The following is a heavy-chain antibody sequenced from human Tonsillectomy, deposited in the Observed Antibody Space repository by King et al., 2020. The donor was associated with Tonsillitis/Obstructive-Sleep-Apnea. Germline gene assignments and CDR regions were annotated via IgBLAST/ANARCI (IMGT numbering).Heavy chain of an antibody. Sequence: VQLVEAGGGLVQPGGSLRLSCTASGFTFRSYWMNWVRQAPGQGMEWVANISYDGSEKDYVDSVKGRFTISRDNAKNSLYLQRNSLRAQDTAVYYCARDHIQDYWGQGTLVTVSS. V-gene: IGHV3-7*04. CDR1: GFTFRSYW. CDR2: ISYDGSEK. CDR3: ARDHIQDY. J-gene: IGHJ4*02.